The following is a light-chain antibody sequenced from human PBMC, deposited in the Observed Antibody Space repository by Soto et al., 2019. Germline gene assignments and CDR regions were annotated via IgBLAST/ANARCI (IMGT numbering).Light chain of an antibody. CDR3: TSYAGSNNLV. V-gene: IGLV2-8*01. CDR1: SSDIGGYNY. Sequence: QSALTQPPSASGSPGQSCTISCTGTSSDIGGYNYVSWYQQHPGKAPKLIIYEVSKRPSGVPDRFSGSKAGNTASLTVSGLQAEDEADYYCTSYAGSNNLVFAGGTKVTVL. CDR2: EVS. J-gene: IGLJ3*02.